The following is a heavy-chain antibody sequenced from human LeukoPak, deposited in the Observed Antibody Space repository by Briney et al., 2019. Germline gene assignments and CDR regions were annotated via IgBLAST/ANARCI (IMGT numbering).Heavy chain of an antibody. D-gene: IGHD5-18*01. CDR2: ICSSSSYI. J-gene: IGHJ4*02. CDR3: ARDTLQLADY. Sequence: PGGSLRLSCAASGFAFSSYSMNWVRQAPGKGLEWVSSICSSSSYIYYADSVKGRFTISRDNAKNSLYLQMNSLRAEDTAVYYCARDTLQLADYWGQGTLVTVSS. CDR1: GFAFSSYS. V-gene: IGHV3-21*01.